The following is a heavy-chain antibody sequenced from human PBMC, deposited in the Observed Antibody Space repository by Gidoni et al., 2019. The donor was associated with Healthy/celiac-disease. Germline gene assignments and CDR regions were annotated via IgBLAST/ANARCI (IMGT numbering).Heavy chain of an antibody. CDR3: ARDGSGGGYFDY. V-gene: IGHV3-48*01. D-gene: IGHD3-3*01. J-gene: IGHJ4*02. Sequence: EVQLVASGGGLVQPGGPLRLSWAASGFTFSRYSINWLRQAPGKGLEWVSYISSSSSTIYYADSVKGRFTISRDNAKNSLYLQMNSLRAEDTAVYYCARDGSGGGYFDYWGQGTLVTVSS. CDR2: ISSSSSTI. CDR1: GFTFSRYS.